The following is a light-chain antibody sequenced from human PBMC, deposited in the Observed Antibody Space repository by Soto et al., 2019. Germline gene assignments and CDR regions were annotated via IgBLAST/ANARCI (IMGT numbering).Light chain of an antibody. V-gene: IGKV3-20*01. Sequence: EIVLTQSPGTLSLSPGERATLSCRASQSVSSSYLAWYQQKPGQAPRLLIYGASSRATGIPDRFSGSGSGTDFTLTISRLEPEDFAVYYCQQYGSSRTFCQGTKVEIK. J-gene: IGKJ1*01. CDR3: QQYGSSRT. CDR2: GAS. CDR1: QSVSSSY.